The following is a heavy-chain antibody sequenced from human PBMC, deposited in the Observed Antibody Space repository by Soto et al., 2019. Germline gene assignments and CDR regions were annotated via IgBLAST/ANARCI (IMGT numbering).Heavy chain of an antibody. CDR2: LYYSGST. J-gene: IGHJ4*02. Sequence: QVQLQESGPGLVKPSQTLSLTCTVSGGSISSGGYYWSWIRQHPGKGLEWIGYLYYSGSTYYNPSLKSRVPISVDTSKNQFALKLSSVTAADTAVYYCARDSSYGVYDYWGQGTLVTVSS. CDR1: GGSISSGGYY. CDR3: ARDSSYGVYDY. V-gene: IGHV4-31*03. D-gene: IGHD6-13*01.